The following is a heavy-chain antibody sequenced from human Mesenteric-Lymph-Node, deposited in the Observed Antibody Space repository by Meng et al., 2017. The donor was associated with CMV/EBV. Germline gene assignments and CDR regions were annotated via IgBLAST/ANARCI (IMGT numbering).Heavy chain of an antibody. J-gene: IGHJ4*02. D-gene: IGHD3-10*01. CDR3: AREGYYYDSGSYYYYFDY. CDR2: ISSSSSYI. CDR1: GFTFSSYS. V-gene: IGHV3-21*01. Sequence: GESLKISCAASGFTFSSYSMNWVRQAPGKGLEWVSSISSSSSYIYYADSVKGRFTISRDNAKNSLYLQMNSLRAEDTAVYYCAREGYYYDSGSYYYYFDYWGQGTTVTVSS.